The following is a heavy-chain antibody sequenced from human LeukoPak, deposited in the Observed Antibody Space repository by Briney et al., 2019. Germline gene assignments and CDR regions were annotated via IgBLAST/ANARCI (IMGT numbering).Heavy chain of an antibody. CDR3: AKGAGSGSYHFDY. CDR2: ISYDGSNK. J-gene: IGHJ4*02. CDR1: GFTFSSYG. D-gene: IGHD1-26*01. V-gene: IGHV3-30*18. Sequence: GGSLRLSCAASGFTFSSYGMHWVRQAPGKGLEWVAVISYDGSNKYYADSVKGRFTISRDNSKNTLYLQMNSLRAEDTAVYYCAKGAGSGSYHFDYWGQGTLVTVSS.